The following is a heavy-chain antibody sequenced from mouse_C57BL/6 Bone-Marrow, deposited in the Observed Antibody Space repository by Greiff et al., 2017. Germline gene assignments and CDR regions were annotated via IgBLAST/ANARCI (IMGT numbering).Heavy chain of an antibody. CDR3: ASYYNGSSLFAY. V-gene: IGHV2-2*01. CDR2: IWSGGST. CDR1: GFSLTSYG. D-gene: IGHD1-1*01. Sequence: QVQLQQSGPGLVQPSQSLSISCTVSGFSLTSYGVHWVRQSPGKGLEWLGVIWSGGSTDYNAAFISRLSISKDNSKSQVFFKINSLQADDTAIYYCASYYNGSSLFAYWGQGTLGTVSA. J-gene: IGHJ3*01.